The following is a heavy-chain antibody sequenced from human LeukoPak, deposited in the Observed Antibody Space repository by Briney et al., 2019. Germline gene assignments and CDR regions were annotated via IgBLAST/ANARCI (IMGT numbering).Heavy chain of an antibody. J-gene: IGHJ6*03. CDR2: IYTSGST. CDR1: GGSLSSYY. Sequence: SETLFLTCTVSGGSLSSYYWSWIRQPAGKGLEWIGRIYTSGSTNYNPPLKSRVTMSVDTSKNQFSLKLSSVTAADTAVYYCARVISDGVYYYYYMDVWGKGTAVTVSS. V-gene: IGHV4-4*07. CDR3: ARVISDGVYYYYYMDV. D-gene: IGHD3/OR15-3a*01.